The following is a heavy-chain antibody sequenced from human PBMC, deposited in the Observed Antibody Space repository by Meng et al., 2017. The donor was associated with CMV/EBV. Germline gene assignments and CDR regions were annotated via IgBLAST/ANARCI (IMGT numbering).Heavy chain of an antibody. D-gene: IGHD3-9*01. CDR3: ARDYDILTGQGGDWFDP. V-gene: IGHV1-69*05. CDR2: IIPIFGKA. J-gene: IGHJ5*02. Sequence: SVKVSCKASGGTFSSYAISWVRQAPGQGLEWMGGIIPIFGKANYAQKFQGRVTITTDKSTSTAYMELSSLRSEDTAVYYCARDYDILTGQGGDWFDPWGQGTLVTVSS. CDR1: GGTFSSYA.